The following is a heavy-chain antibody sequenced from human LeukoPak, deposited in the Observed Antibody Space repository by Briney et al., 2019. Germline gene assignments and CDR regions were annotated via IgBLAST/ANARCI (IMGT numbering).Heavy chain of an antibody. CDR2: IIPIFGTA. CDR1: GGTFSSYA. J-gene: IGHJ4*02. CDR3: ARDGEAYCSSTSCGFDY. D-gene: IGHD2-2*01. V-gene: IGHV1-69*05. Sequence: SVKVSCKASGGTFSSYAISWVRQAPGQGLEWMGGIIPIFGTANYAQKFQGRVTITTDESTSTAYMELSSLRSEDTAVYYCARDGEAYCSSTSCGFDYWGQGTLVTVSS.